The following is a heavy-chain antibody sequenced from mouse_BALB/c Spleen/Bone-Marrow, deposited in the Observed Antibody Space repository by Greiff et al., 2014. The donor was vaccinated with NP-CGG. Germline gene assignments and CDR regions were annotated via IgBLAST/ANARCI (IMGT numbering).Heavy chain of an antibody. Sequence: VQLKESGGGLVQPGGSLKLSCAASGFTFSSYTMSWVRQTPEERLEWVAYISNGGGSTYYPDTVKGRFTISRDNAKNTLYLQMSSLKSEDTAMYYCARHGYYGSRAMDYWGQGTSVTVSS. V-gene: IGHV5-12-2*01. CDR3: ARHGYYGSRAMDY. CDR1: GFTFSSYT. D-gene: IGHD1-1*01. J-gene: IGHJ4*01. CDR2: ISNGGGST.